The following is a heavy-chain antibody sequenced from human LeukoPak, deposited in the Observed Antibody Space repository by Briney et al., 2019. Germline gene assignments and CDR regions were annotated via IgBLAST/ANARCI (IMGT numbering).Heavy chain of an antibody. Sequence: GASVKVSCTASGYTFTGYYMHWVRQAPGQGLEWMGWINPNSGGTNYAQKFQGRVTMTRDTSISTAYMELSRLRSDDTAVYYCARGDLVVVPAAPGGYWGQGTLVTVSS. CDR3: ARGDLVVVPAAPGGY. J-gene: IGHJ4*02. CDR1: GYTFTGYY. V-gene: IGHV1-2*02. CDR2: INPNSGGT. D-gene: IGHD2-2*01.